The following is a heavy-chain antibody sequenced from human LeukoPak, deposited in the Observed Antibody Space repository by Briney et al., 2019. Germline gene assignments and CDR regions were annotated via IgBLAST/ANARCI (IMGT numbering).Heavy chain of an antibody. CDR3: AKDFRIGYSAHFDY. CDR2: IYENGGTT. V-gene: IGHV3-23*01. Sequence: GEFLRLSCVGSGFTFRSHAMSWVRQAPEKGLEFVSGIYENGGTTYYADSVKGRFSISRDNSKNTLYLQMDSLRGEDTAVYYCAKDFRIGYSAHFDYWGQGALVTVSS. J-gene: IGHJ4*02. D-gene: IGHD2-21*01. CDR1: GFTFRSHA.